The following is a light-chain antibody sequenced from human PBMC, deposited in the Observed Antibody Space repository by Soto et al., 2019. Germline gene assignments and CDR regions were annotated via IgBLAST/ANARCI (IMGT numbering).Light chain of an antibody. Sequence: DIQMTQSQASLSASXXDIVXITCLASQSMRTYLNWYQQKPGKAPKXXIYAASTLQSGVPSRFSGSGSGTDFTLTISCLQSEDFATYYCQQYYSYPRTFGQGTKVDIK. CDR1: QSMRTY. CDR3: QQYYSYPRT. CDR2: AAS. J-gene: IGKJ1*01. V-gene: IGKV1-39*01.